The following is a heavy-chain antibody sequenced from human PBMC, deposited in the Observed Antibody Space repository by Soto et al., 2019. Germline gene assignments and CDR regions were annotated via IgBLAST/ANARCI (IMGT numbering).Heavy chain of an antibody. CDR3: AREGRLQSLDY. CDR1: GGSISNPDYY. D-gene: IGHD4-4*01. V-gene: IGHV4-30-4*01. CDR2: IFYSGDT. Sequence: SETLSLTCTVSGGSISNPDYYWNWIRQPPGKGLEWIGSIFYSGDTSYNPSLKSRLNISVDTSKNQFSLSLRSVTASDTAVYFCAREGRLQSLDYWGQGTLVTVSS. J-gene: IGHJ4*02.